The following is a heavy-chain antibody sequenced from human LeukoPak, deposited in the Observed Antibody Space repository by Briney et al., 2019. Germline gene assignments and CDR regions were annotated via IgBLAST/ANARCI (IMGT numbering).Heavy chain of an antibody. CDR2: IYYSGST. J-gene: IGHJ4*02. D-gene: IGHD1-26*01. V-gene: IGHV4-38-2*02. Sequence: SETLSLTCTLSGYSITSGYYWGWIRQPPGKGLEWIGSIYYSGSTYYSPSLKSRVTISVDTSENQFSLKLNSVTAADTAVYYCARDRGSYRFDYWGQGTLVTVSS. CDR3: ARDRGSYRFDY. CDR1: GYSITSGYY.